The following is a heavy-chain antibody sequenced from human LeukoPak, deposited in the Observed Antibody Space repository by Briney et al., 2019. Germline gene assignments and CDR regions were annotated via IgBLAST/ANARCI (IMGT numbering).Heavy chain of an antibody. D-gene: IGHD3-22*01. CDR1: GSTFSDYY. Sequence: GGSLRLSCAASGSTFSDYYMTWIRQAPGKGLEWVSYIGRSGSTIYYANSVKGRFTISRDNAKNSLYLQMNSLRAEDTAVYYCARRETYYYDTGGYSIDAFDIWGQGTMVTVSS. CDR3: ARRETYYYDTGGYSIDAFDI. V-gene: IGHV3-11*01. CDR2: IGRSGSTI. J-gene: IGHJ3*02.